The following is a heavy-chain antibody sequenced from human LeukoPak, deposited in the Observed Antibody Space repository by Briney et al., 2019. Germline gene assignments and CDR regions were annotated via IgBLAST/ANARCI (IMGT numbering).Heavy chain of an antibody. CDR1: GGSFSGYY. V-gene: IGHV4-34*01. CDR3: ARGGSYSRGYYYYYMDV. Sequence: SETLSLTCAVYGGSFSGYYWSWIRQPPGKGLEWIGEINHSGSTNYNPSLQSRVTISVDTSKNQLSLTLSSVTAADTAVYYCARGGSYSRGYYYYYMDVWGKGTTVTVSS. CDR2: INHSGST. J-gene: IGHJ6*03. D-gene: IGHD6-13*01.